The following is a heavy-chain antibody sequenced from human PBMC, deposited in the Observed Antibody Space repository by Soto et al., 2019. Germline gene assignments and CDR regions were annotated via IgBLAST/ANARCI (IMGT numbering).Heavy chain of an antibody. CDR2: INQDGSEK. Sequence: GGSLRLSCAASGFTLSSYWMDWVRQAPGKGLEWVANINQDGSEKHYVDSVKGRFTISRDNAKNSLYLQMSSLTAEDSALYYCSRSLDYWGQGTLVPVSS. J-gene: IGHJ4*02. CDR1: GFTLSSYW. V-gene: IGHV3-7*01. CDR3: SRSLDY.